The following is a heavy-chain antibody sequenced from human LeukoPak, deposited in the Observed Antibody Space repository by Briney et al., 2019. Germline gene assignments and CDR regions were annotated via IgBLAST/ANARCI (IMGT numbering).Heavy chain of an antibody. CDR1: GGTFSSYA. D-gene: IGHD3-22*01. CDR3: ARGSYYYDSSGYYV. J-gene: IGHJ4*02. CDR2: IIPTFGTA. V-gene: IGHV1-69*13. Sequence: GASVKVSCKASGGTFSSYAISWVRQAPGQGLEWMGGIIPTFGTANYAQKFQGRVTVTADESTSTAYMGLSSLRSEDTAVYYCARGSYYYDSSGYYVWGQGTLVTVSS.